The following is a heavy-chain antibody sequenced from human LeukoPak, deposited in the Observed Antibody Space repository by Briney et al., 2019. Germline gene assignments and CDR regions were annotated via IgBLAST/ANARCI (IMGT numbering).Heavy chain of an antibody. D-gene: IGHD2-15*01. CDR2: IYPGDSDT. CDR3: ARYCSGGSCYPNYYYGMDV. V-gene: IGHV5-51*01. J-gene: IGHJ6*02. Sequence: EESLKISCKGSGYSFTSYWIGWVRQMPGKGLEWMGIIYPGDSDTRYSPSFQGQVTISADKSISTAYLQWSSLKASDTAMYYCARYCSGGSCYPNYYYGMDVWGQGTTVTVSS. CDR1: GYSFTSYW.